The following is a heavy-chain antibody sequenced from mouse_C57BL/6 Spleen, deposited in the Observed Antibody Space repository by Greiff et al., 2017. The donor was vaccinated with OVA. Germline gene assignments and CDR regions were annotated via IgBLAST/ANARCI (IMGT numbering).Heavy chain of an antibody. CDR1: GYAFSSYW. J-gene: IGHJ1*03. D-gene: IGHD1-1*01. CDR3: ARNVYYYGSSYGYFDV. V-gene: IGHV1-80*01. Sequence: VKLVESGAELVKPGASVKISCKASGYAFSSYWMNWVKQRPGKGLEWIGQIYPGDGDTNYNGKFKGKATLTADKSSSTAYMQLSSLTSEDSAVYFCARNVYYYGSSYGYFDVWGTGTTVTVSS. CDR2: IYPGDGDT.